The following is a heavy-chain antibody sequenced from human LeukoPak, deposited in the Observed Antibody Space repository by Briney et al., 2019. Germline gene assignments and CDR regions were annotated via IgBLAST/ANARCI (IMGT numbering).Heavy chain of an antibody. Sequence: SGGSLRLSCAASGFTFSSYAMSWVRQAPGKGLEWVSAISGSGGSTYYADSVKGRFTISRDNSKNTLYLQMNSLRAEDMAVYYCAKVMDTVNYYFDYWGQGTLVTVSS. CDR2: ISGSGGST. CDR1: GFTFSSYA. V-gene: IGHV3-23*01. D-gene: IGHD5-18*01. CDR3: AKVMDTVNYYFDY. J-gene: IGHJ4*02.